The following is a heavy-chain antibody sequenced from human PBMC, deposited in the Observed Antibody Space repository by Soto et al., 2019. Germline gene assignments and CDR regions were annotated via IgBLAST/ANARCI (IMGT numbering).Heavy chain of an antibody. V-gene: IGHV2-5*02. CDR1: GVSVSTSEGG. CDR2: IYWDGDK. Sequence: QITVKESGPTLVKATQSLTLTFTFSGVSVSTSEGGVGWIRQPPGKALQRLAVIYWDGDKSYSPSMKSRLTITKATYKNQVALTITHMHSVDTATYFCAYTMVTDWLGPHFEFWGHGALVSVSS. CDR3: AYTMVTDWLGPHFEF. J-gene: IGHJ4*01. D-gene: IGHD3-10*01.